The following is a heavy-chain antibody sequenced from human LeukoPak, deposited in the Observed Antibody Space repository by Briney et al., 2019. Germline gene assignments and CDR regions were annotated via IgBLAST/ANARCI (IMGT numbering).Heavy chain of an antibody. CDR2: MNPNSGDT. Sequence: ASVKVSCKASGYTFTSYDINWVRQAAGQGLEWMGWMNPNSGDTGYVEKFQGRVTMTRDTSITTAYMELSSLRSEDKAVYYCTRSGFGGGVHFDYWGQGTPVTVSS. V-gene: IGHV1-8*01. CDR3: TRSGFGGGVHFDY. J-gene: IGHJ4*02. D-gene: IGHD3-16*01. CDR1: GYTFTSYD.